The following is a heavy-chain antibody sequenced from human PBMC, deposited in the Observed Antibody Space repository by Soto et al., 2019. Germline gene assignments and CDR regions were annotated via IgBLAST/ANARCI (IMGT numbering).Heavy chain of an antibody. CDR2: IYYSGST. D-gene: IGHD2-2*02. CDR3: ARLYCSGISCYSPNNWFDP. V-gene: IGHV4-39*01. CDR1: GGSISSSGYY. Sequence: QLQLQESGPGLVKPSETLSLTCTVSGGSISSSGYYWGWIRQPPGKGLEWIGTIYYSGSTYYNPSLKSRVTMPVDTSKNQFSLKLSSVTAADTAVYYCARLYCSGISCYSPNNWFDPWGQGTLVTVSS. J-gene: IGHJ5*02.